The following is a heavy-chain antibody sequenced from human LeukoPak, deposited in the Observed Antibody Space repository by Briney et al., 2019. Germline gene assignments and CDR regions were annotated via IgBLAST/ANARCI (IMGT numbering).Heavy chain of an antibody. CDR1: GYSISSGYY. Sequence: SETLSLTCTVSGYSISSGYYWGWIRQPAGKGLEWIGRIYTSGSTNYNPSLKSRVTISVDTSKNQFSLKLTSVTAADTAVYYCARHSSYGENFDYWGQGTLVTVSS. V-gene: IGHV4-61*02. J-gene: IGHJ4*02. CDR3: ARHSSYGENFDY. CDR2: IYTSGST. D-gene: IGHD4-17*01.